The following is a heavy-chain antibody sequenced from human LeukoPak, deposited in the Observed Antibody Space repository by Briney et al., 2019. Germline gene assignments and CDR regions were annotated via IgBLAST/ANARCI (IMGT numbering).Heavy chain of an antibody. J-gene: IGHJ4*02. V-gene: IGHV3-74*01. CDR2: INSDGSST. CDR3: ASGITGTIGSDC. CDR1: GFTFSSYW. Sequence: GGSLRLSCAASGFTFSSYWMHWVRQAPGKGLVWVSRINSDGSSTSYADSVKGRFTISRDNAKNTLYLQMNSLRAEDTAVYYCASGITGTIGSDCWGQGTLVTVSS. D-gene: IGHD1-7*01.